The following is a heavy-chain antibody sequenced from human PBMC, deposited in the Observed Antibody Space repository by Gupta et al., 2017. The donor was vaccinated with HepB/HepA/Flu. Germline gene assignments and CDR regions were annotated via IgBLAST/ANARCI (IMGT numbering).Heavy chain of an antibody. CDR2: INPNSGGT. Sequence: QVQLVQSGAEVKKPGASVTVSCKASGYTFTGYYMHWVRQAPGQGLEWMGWINPNSGGTNYAQKFQGWVTMTRDTSISTAYMELSRLRSDDTAVYYCARGILWFGESIMPRNWFDPWGQGTLVTVSS. CDR1: GYTFTGYY. D-gene: IGHD3-10*01. J-gene: IGHJ5*02. V-gene: IGHV1-2*04. CDR3: ARGILWFGESIMPRNWFDP.